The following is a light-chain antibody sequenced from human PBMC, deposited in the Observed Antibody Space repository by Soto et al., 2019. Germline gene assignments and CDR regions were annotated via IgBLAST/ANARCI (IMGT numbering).Light chain of an antibody. Sequence: DIQMTQSPSSLSASVGDRVTITCRASQSISSYLNWYQQKPGKAPKLLSYAASSLQSGVPSRFSGSGAGTDFTLTISSLQPEEVATYYGQQSYSTPWTCGQGPKVEIK. J-gene: IGKJ1*01. CDR3: QQSYSTPWT. CDR2: AAS. CDR1: QSISSY. V-gene: IGKV1-39*01.